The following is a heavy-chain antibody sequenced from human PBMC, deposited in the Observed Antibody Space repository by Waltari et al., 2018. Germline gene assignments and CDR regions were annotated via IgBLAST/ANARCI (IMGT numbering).Heavy chain of an antibody. V-gene: IGHV3-15*01. CDR1: GFTFSNAW. CDR3: TTDQDDYYGSGSPSD. CDR2: IKSTTDGGTT. Sequence: EVQLVESGGGLVKPGGSLRLSCAASGFTFSNAWMSWVRQAPGKGLEWVGRIKSTTDGGTTDYAAPVKGRFTISRDDSKNTLYLQMNSLKTEDTAVYYCTTDQDDYYGSGSPSDWGQGTLVTVSS. J-gene: IGHJ4*02. D-gene: IGHD3-10*01.